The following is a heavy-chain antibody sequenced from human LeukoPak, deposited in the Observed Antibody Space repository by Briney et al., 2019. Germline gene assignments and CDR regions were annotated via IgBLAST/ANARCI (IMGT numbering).Heavy chain of an antibody. V-gene: IGHV4-61*01. Sequence: SETLSLTCTVSGGSVSSGSYYWSWIRQPPGKGLEWIGYIYYSGSTNYNPSLKSRVTISVDTSKNQFPLKLSSVTAADTAVYYCARTLKPVRGVIIGAFDYWGQGTLVTVSS. CDR3: ARTLKPVRGVIIGAFDY. CDR2: IYYSGST. J-gene: IGHJ4*02. CDR1: GGSVSSGSYY. D-gene: IGHD3-10*01.